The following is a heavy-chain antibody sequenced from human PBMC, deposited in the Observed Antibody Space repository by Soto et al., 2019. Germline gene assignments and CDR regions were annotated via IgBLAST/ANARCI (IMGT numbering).Heavy chain of an antibody. Sequence: QVQLVQSGAEVKKPGSSVKVSCKASGGTFSSYTISWVRQAPGQGLEWMGRIIPILGIANYAQKLQGRVTITADKSTSTAYMALSSLRSEDTAVYYCAGRYGDRDYWGQGTLVTVSS. V-gene: IGHV1-69*02. D-gene: IGHD4-17*01. CDR3: AGRYGDRDY. CDR2: IIPILGIA. J-gene: IGHJ4*02. CDR1: GGTFSSYT.